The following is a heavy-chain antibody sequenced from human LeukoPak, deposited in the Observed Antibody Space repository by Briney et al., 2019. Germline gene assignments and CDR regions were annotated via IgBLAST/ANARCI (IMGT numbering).Heavy chain of an antibody. CDR1: GYTFTSYY. CDR2: ITPTGGSR. D-gene: IGHD1-26*01. CDR3: ARGSIVGAKTLGFGAFDI. J-gene: IGHJ3*02. Sequence: ASVKVSCKASGYTFTSYYMHWVRQAPRHGLECMGIITPTGGSRSYAQKFQGRVTMTRDTSTSTVYMELSSLRSEDTAVYYCARGSIVGAKTLGFGAFDIWGQGTMVTVSS. V-gene: IGHV1-46*01.